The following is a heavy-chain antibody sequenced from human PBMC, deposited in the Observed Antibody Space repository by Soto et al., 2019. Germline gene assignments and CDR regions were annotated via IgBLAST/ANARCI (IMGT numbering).Heavy chain of an antibody. V-gene: IGHV1-8*01. Sequence: QVQLVQSGAEVKKPGASVKVSCKASGYTFISYDINWVRQATGQGLEWMGWMNPNSGNTGYAQKFQGRVTMTRNTSISTAYMVLSSLRSEDNAVYYCARMRPVRDGYNPNWFDPGGQGTLFTASP. CDR1: GYTFISYD. CDR2: MNPNSGNT. D-gene: IGHD5-18*01. J-gene: IGHJ5*02. CDR3: ARMRPVRDGYNPNWFDP.